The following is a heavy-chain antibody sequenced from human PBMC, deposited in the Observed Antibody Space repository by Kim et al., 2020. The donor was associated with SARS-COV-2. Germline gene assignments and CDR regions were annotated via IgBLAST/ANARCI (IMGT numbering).Heavy chain of an antibody. J-gene: IGHJ4*02. D-gene: IGHD5-12*01. CDR2: IKSKTDGGTT. CDR3: TTVRMLGWLQLFDY. CDR1: GFTFSNAW. V-gene: IGHV3-15*01. Sequence: GGSLRLSCAASGFTFSNAWMSWVRQAPGKGLEWVGRIKSKTDGGTTDYAAPVKGRFTISRDDSKNTLYLQMNSLKTEDTAVYYCTTVRMLGWLQLFDYWGQGTLVTVSS.